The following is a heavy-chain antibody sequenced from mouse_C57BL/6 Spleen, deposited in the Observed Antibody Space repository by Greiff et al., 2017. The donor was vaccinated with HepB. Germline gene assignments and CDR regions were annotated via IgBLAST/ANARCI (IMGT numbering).Heavy chain of an antibody. D-gene: IGHD1-1*01. CDR3: ASRGNYDGSGFAY. V-gene: IGHV1-9*01. J-gene: IGHJ3*01. Sequence: QVQLLQSGAELMKPGASVKLSCKATGFTFTGYWIAWVQQRPGHGLEWMGEILPGRGSTNYNEKFKGQATFTADTASNTAYMQLSSLTTEDSAIYYCASRGNYDGSGFAYWGQGTLVTVSA. CDR1: GFTFTGYW. CDR2: ILPGRGST.